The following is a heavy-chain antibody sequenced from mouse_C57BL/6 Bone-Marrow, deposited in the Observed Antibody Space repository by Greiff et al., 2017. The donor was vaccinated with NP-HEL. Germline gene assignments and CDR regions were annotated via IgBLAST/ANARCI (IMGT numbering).Heavy chain of an antibody. J-gene: IGHJ3*01. V-gene: IGHV1-55*01. Sequence: QVQLQQSGAELVKPGASVKMSCKASGYTFTSYWITWVKQRPGQGLEWIGDIYPGSGSTNYNEKFKSKATLTVDTSSSTAYMQLSSLTSEDSAVYYCARADSSGSLFAYWGQGTLVTVSA. CDR3: ARADSSGSLFAY. CDR1: GYTFTSYW. D-gene: IGHD3-2*02. CDR2: IYPGSGST.